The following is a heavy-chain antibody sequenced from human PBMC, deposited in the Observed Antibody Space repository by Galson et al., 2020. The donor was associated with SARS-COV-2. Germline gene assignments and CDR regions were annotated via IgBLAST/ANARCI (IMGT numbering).Heavy chain of an antibody. CDR3: ATSSAGGGAFDI. CDR1: GFTFANAW. J-gene: IGHJ3*02. Sequence: GESLKISCAASGFTFANAWMNWVRQAPGKGLECVSRIKSKVRVGAADYAAPAQGRFTISRDDSKNALYLQMDSLKIEDTAVYYCATSSAGGGAFDIWGRGTMVTVSS. V-gene: IGHV3-15*01. D-gene: IGHD1-26*01. CDR2: IKSKVRVGAA.